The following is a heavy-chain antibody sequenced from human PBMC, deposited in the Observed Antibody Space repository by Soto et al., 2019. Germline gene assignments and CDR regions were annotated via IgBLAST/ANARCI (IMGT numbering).Heavy chain of an antibody. V-gene: IGHV3-30-3*01. CDR2: ISYDESNK. J-gene: IGHJ4*02. CDR3: ARDPSVGAGFDY. CDR1: GFTFSSYA. D-gene: IGHD6-19*01. Sequence: QVQLVESGGSVVQPGRSLRLSCAASGFTFSSYAMHWVRQAPGKGLEWVAVISYDESNKYYADSVKGRFTISRDNSKNTLYLQMNSLRAEDTAVYYCARDPSVGAGFDYWGQGTLVTVSS.